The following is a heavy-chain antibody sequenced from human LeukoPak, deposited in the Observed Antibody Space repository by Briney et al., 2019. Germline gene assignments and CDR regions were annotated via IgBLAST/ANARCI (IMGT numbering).Heavy chain of an antibody. D-gene: IGHD5-12*01. Sequence: KPGESLKISWKGSGYSFTSYWIGWVRQLPGKGLEWMGIIYPGDSDTRYSPSFQGQVTISADKSISTAYLQWSSLKASDTAMYYCARNGATGGIYFDYWGQGTLVTVSS. V-gene: IGHV5-51*01. CDR3: ARNGATGGIYFDY. CDR1: GYSFTSYW. CDR2: IYPGDSDT. J-gene: IGHJ4*02.